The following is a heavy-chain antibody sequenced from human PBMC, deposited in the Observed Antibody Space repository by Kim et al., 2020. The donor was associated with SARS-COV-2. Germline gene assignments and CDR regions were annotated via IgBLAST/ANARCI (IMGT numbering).Heavy chain of an antibody. J-gene: IGHJ4*02. V-gene: IGHV3-7*01. D-gene: IGHD1-26*01. CDR3: ARGRVGWAY. Sequence: GGSLRLSCTASGLTFDSHWMSWVRQAPVKGLEWVASIKQDGSEKQYVDSVKGRFTIFRDNAKNSLFMEMNSLRVENTAMYYCARGRVGWAYWGLVTLVTV. CDR2: IKQDGSEK. CDR1: GLTFDSHW.